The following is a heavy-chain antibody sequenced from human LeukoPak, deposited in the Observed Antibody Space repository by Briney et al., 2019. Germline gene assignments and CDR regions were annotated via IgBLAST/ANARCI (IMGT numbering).Heavy chain of an antibody. V-gene: IGHV5-51*01. D-gene: IGHD1-1*01. Sequence: GEYLKISCKGSGYSFSTYWIAWVRQMPGKSLEWMGIIYPGDSETRYSPSFQGQVTISADKSISTAYLQWSSLKASDTAMYYCARPTSLAFDYWGQGTQVTVSS. CDR2: IYPGDSET. J-gene: IGHJ4*02. CDR3: ARPTSLAFDY. CDR1: GYSFSTYW.